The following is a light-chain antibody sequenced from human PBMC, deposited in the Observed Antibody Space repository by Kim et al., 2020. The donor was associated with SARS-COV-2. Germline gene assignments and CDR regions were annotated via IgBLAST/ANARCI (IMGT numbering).Light chain of an antibody. Sequence: SPGERATLSCRASQSVRSNYLAGYQQKPAQAPRLLIYTASPRATGIPDGFSGIGSGTYFTLTISRRGPEDFAVYYGQQNGDPTRTFVQGTKVDI. J-gene: IGKJ1*01. V-gene: IGKV3-20*01. CDR2: TAS. CDR1: QSVRSNY. CDR3: QQNGDPTRT.